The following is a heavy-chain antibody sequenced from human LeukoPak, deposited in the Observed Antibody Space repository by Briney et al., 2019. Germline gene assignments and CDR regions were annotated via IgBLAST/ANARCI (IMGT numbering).Heavy chain of an antibody. CDR1: VFTFSSYA. J-gene: IGHJ3*02. CDR2: ISYDGSNK. Sequence: PGRSLRLSCAASVFTFSSYAMHWGRQAPGTGLEWVAVISYDGSNKYYADSVKGRFTISRDNSKNTLYLQMNSLRAEDTAVYYCAKIRPPAYDIWGQGTMVTVSS. D-gene: IGHD3-3*02. V-gene: IGHV3-30*04. CDR3: AKIRPPAYDI.